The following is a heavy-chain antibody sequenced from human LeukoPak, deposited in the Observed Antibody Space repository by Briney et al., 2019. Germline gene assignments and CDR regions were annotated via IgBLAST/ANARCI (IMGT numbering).Heavy chain of an antibody. Sequence: AGGSLRLSCAASGFTFSSYEMNWVRQAPGKGLEWVSYISSSGGTIYYADSVKGRFTISRDNAKSSLYLQMNSLRAEDTAVYYCARGALGLWFDYYYYYMDVWGKGTTVTISS. J-gene: IGHJ6*03. CDR2: ISSSGGTI. CDR1: GFTFSSYE. V-gene: IGHV3-48*03. D-gene: IGHD3-10*01. CDR3: ARGALGLWFDYYYYYMDV.